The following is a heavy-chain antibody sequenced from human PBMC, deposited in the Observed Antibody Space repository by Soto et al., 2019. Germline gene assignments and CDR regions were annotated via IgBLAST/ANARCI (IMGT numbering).Heavy chain of an antibody. J-gene: IGHJ4*02. Sequence: PGGSLILSCAASGFTFSSYAMHWVRQAPGKGLEWVAVISYDGSNKYYADSVKGRFTISRDNSKNTLYLQMNSLRAEDTAVYYCARVRDGYNIYFDYWGQGTLVTVSS. D-gene: IGHD5-12*01. V-gene: IGHV3-30-3*01. CDR1: GFTFSSYA. CDR3: ARVRDGYNIYFDY. CDR2: ISYDGSNK.